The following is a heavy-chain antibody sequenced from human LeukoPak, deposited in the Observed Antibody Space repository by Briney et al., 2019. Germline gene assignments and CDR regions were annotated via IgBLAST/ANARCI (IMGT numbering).Heavy chain of an antibody. Sequence: GGSLRLSCAASGFTFSSYAMSWVRQAPGKGLEWVSAISGGGGSTYYADSVKGGFTISRDNSKNTLYLQMNSLRAEDTAVYYCAKGRTRYCSSTSCYVAYDPWGQGTLVTVSS. J-gene: IGHJ5*02. CDR3: AKGRTRYCSSTSCYVAYDP. D-gene: IGHD2-2*01. CDR2: ISGGGGST. V-gene: IGHV3-23*01. CDR1: GFTFSSYA.